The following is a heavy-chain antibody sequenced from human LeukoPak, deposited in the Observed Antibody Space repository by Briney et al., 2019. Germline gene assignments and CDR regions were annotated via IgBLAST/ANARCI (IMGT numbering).Heavy chain of an antibody. CDR2: IIPIFGTA. V-gene: IGHV1-69*05. Sequence: GASEKPSCKASGGTFTSYAISWVRQAPAQGLEWMGGIIPIFGTANNAQKFQGRVTITTDESTNTAYMELSSLRSEDTAVYYCARTVSKWELLPIDYWGQGTLVTVSS. J-gene: IGHJ4*02. D-gene: IGHD1-26*01. CDR3: ARTVSKWELLPIDY. CDR1: GGTFTSYA.